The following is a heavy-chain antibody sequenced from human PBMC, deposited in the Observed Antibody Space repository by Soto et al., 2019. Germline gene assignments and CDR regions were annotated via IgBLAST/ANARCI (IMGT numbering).Heavy chain of an antibody. CDR3: AREGGGIVLVPAVMPIDF. Sequence: ASVKVSCKASGYSFSSYGISWVRQAPGQGLEWMGWISGYNGNTYYAQQLQGRVTMTTDTSTSTVYMELRSLRSDDTAVYYCAREGGGIVLVPAVMPIDFWGQGTLVTVSS. CDR1: GYSFSSYG. D-gene: IGHD2-2*01. V-gene: IGHV1-18*01. CDR2: ISGYNGNT. J-gene: IGHJ4*02.